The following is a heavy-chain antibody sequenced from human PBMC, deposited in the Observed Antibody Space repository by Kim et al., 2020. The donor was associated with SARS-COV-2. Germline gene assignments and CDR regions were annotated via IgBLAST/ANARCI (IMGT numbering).Heavy chain of an antibody. V-gene: IGHV3-53*01. D-gene: IGHD2-15*01. CDR2: IYAGGNT. Sequence: GGSLRLSCAASGFTVSDKYMSWVRQAPGKGLEWVSVIYAGGNTYYADPVKGRFTISRDNSKNTLYLQMSRLRAEDTAVYYCARGVDAHNYFDYWGQGILVTVSS. J-gene: IGHJ4*02. CDR3: ARGVDAHNYFDY. CDR1: GFTVSDKY.